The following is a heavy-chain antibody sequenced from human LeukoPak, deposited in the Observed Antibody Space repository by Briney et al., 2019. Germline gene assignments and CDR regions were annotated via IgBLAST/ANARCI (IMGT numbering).Heavy chain of an antibody. CDR2: LSNIGSST. CDR1: GFTFSSYA. V-gene: IGHV3-23*01. J-gene: IGHJ4*02. D-gene: IGHD2-2*01. CDR3: ARDQRYCSSSSCPWEPFDY. Sequence: GGSLRLSCAASGFTFSSYAMSWVRQAPGKGLEWVSALSNIGSSTSYADSVKGRFTISRDNAKNSLYLQMNSLRAEDTAVYYCARDQRYCSSSSCPWEPFDYWGQGTLVTVSS.